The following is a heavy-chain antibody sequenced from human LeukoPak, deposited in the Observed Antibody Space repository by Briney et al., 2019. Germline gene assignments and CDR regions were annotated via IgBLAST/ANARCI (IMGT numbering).Heavy chain of an antibody. CDR1: GFTFSSYE. V-gene: IGHV3-48*03. D-gene: IGHD2-15*01. CDR2: ISSSGSTI. J-gene: IGHJ6*03. Sequence: GGSLRLSCAASGFTFSSYEMNWVRQAPGKGLEWVSYISSSGSTIYYADSVKGRFTISRDNAKNSLYLQMNSLRAEDTALYYCARLEGSHYYYMDVRGKGTTVTVSS. CDR3: ARLEGSHYYYMDV.